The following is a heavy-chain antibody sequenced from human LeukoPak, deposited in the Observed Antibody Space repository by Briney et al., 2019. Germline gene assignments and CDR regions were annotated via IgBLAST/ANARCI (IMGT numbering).Heavy chain of an antibody. Sequence: SETLSLTCTVSGGSISSSSYYWGWIRQPPGKGLEWIGSIYYSGSTYYNPSLKSRVAMSVDTSKNQFSLKLSSVTAADTAVYYCARQLAKDFWSGYQLEWSDPWGQGTLVTVSS. CDR3: ARQLAKDFWSGYQLEWSDP. J-gene: IGHJ5*02. D-gene: IGHD3-3*01. CDR2: IYYSGST. CDR1: GGSISSSSYY. V-gene: IGHV4-39*01.